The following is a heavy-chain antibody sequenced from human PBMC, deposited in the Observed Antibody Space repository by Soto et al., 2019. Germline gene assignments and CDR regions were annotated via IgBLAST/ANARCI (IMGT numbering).Heavy chain of an antibody. CDR3: ARKHSSDATGYDYFDS. J-gene: IGHJ4*02. CDR1: GFSFIDSD. Sequence: GGSLRLSCVGSGFSFIDSDMPWVRQAPGKGLEYVSSISSRGSPTVYGPSLRGRFTISRDNTKNTVYLQLNNLRVEDTSLYYCARKHSSDATGYDYFDSWGQGTVVTVSS. CDR2: ISSRGSPT. D-gene: IGHD3-9*01. V-gene: IGHV3-21*01.